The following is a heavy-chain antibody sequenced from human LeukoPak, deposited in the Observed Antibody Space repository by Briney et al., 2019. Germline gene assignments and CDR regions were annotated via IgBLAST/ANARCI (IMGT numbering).Heavy chain of an antibody. J-gene: IGHJ4*02. CDR3: ARDKAGSRSLWDY. CDR1: GFTFDEYD. V-gene: IGHV3-20*04. CDR2: INWKCGTT. D-gene: IGHD3-10*01. Sequence: GGSLRLSWAASGFTFDEYDMTWVRQVPRNGLEWVSCINWKCGTTEYADPVKGRFTIHREQAKNSLYLQMNRLRAQDTALYYCARDKAGSRSLWDYWGQGTLVTVSS.